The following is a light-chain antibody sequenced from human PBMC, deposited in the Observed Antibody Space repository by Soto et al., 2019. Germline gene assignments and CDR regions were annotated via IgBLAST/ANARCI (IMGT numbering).Light chain of an antibody. CDR3: QQFFTYPRT. CDR1: QGISSS. CDR2: AAS. J-gene: IGKJ3*01. Sequence: IQLTQSPSSLSASVGDRVTITCRASQGISSSLAWYQQTLGKAPRLLIYAASTLQSWDPARFSGSGSGTYFTLTVNSLQPEDFATYYCQQFFTYPRTFGPGTKVDIK. V-gene: IGKV1-9*01.